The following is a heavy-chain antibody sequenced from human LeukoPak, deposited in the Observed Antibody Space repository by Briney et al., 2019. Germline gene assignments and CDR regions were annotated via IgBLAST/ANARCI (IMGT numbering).Heavy chain of an antibody. D-gene: IGHD3-22*01. Sequence: ASVKVSCKASGYTFTSYYMHWVRQAPGQGLEWMGIINPSGGSTSYAQKFQGRVTMTRDTSTSTVYMELSSLRSEDTAVYYCARDGGGYYDSSGYPFYYFDYWGQGTLVTVSS. V-gene: IGHV1-46*01. CDR2: INPSGGST. CDR3: ARDGGGYYDSSGYPFYYFDY. J-gene: IGHJ4*02. CDR1: GYTFTSYY.